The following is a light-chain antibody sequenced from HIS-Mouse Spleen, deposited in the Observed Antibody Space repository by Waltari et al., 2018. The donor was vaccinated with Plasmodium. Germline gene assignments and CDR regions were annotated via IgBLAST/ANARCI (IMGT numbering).Light chain of an antibody. J-gene: IGLJ2*01. Sequence: SYVLTQPPSVSVAPGKTARITCGGNNIGSKSVHWYQQKPGQAPVLVVDDDSHRHAGSPGTFSGSNHGNTATLTFSRVEAGDEADYYCQVWDSSSDHVVFGGGTKLTVL. CDR3: QVWDSSSDHVV. V-gene: IGLV3-21*03. CDR1: NIGSKS. CDR2: DDS.